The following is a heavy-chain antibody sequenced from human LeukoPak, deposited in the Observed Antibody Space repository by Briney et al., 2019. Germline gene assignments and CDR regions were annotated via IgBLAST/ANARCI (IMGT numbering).Heavy chain of an antibody. Sequence: SVMGTCKASGGTFSSYAISWVRQAPGQGLEWMGGIIPIFGTANYAQKFQGRVTITADESTSTAYMELSSLRSEDTAVYYCASGIRRWLQLDYFDCWGPGTLVTVSS. J-gene: IGHJ4*01. CDR3: ASGIRRWLQLDYFDC. CDR2: IIPIFGTA. V-gene: IGHV1-69*13. CDR1: GGTFSSYA. D-gene: IGHD5-24*01.